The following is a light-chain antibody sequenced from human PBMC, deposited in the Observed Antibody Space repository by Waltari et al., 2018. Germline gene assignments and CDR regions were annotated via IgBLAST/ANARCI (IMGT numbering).Light chain of an antibody. J-gene: IGLJ2*01. CDR3: QAGDSTSYVV. Sequence: SYELTQPPSVSVSPGQTASITCSGGRLGNNFASWYQQTPGQSPVLVIYQDIKRPSGIPERFSGSISGNTATLTISEAQSVDEADYYCQAGDSTSYVVFGGGTKLTVL. CDR1: RLGNNF. CDR2: QDI. V-gene: IGLV3-1*01.